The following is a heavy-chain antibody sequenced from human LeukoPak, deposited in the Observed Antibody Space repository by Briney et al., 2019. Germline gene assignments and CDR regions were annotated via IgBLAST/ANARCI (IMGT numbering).Heavy chain of an antibody. CDR2: ISASGGST. D-gene: IGHD6-6*01. CDR1: GFTFSSSA. CDR3: GKERYGSSSVVDY. V-gene: IGHV3-23*01. Sequence: GGSLRLSCAASGFTFSSSAMSWVRQVPGKGLEWVSGISASGGSTSYADSVKGRFTISRDNSKNTVYLQMNSLRVEDTAVYHCGKERYGSSSVVDYWGHGTLVTVSS. J-gene: IGHJ4*01.